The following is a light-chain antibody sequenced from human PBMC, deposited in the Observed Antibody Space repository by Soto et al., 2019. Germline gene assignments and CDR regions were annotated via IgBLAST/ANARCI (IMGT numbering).Light chain of an antibody. J-gene: IGKJ2*01. CDR2: GAS. V-gene: IGKV3-20*01. CDR3: HKYGYSPNL. CDR1: RSISSRY. Sequence: DIVLTQSPGTLSSSPGERATLSCRASRSISSRYLACYQQQAGQAPRLLISGASSRATGIPDRFSGSGSGTDFTLIISRLEPEDFAMYQYHKYGYSPNLFGQGTKVEIK.